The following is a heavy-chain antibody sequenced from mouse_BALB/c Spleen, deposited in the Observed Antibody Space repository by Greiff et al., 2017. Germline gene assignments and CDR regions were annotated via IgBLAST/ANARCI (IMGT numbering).Heavy chain of an antibody. J-gene: IGHJ3*01. CDR2: ISSGGSYT. CDR3: ANGRPAWFAY. V-gene: IGHV5-9-4*01. Sequence: EVQLVESGGGLVKPGGSLKLSCAASGFTFSSYAMSWVRQSPEKRLEWVAEISSGGSYTYYPDTVTGRFTISRDNAKNTLYLEMSSLRSEDTAMYYCANGRPAWFAYWGQGTLVTVSA. CDR1: GFTFSSYA. D-gene: IGHD1-1*02.